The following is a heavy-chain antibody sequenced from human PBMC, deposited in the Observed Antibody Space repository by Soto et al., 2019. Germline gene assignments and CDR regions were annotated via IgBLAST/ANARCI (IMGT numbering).Heavy chain of an antibody. CDR2: INPDGSRT. V-gene: IGHV3-74*01. CDR1: GFTFSNYW. J-gene: IGHJ5*02. CDR3: VRVKLGSYDWFDP. D-gene: IGHD3-16*01. Sequence: EVQLVESGGGLVQPGGALRLSCAASGFTFSNYWMHWVRQAPGKGLMWVSRINPDGSRTTYADSVKGRFAISSDNAKNTVFLQMNSLRAEDTAVYYCVRVKLGSYDWFDPWGQGTLVTVSS.